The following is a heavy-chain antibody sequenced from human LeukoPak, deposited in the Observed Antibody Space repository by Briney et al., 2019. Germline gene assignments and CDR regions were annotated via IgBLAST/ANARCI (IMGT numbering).Heavy chain of an antibody. Sequence: ASVKVSCKASGYTFTSYGISWVRQAPGQGLEWMGWISAYNGNTNYAQKLQGRVTMTTDTSTSTAYMELRSLRSDDTAVYYCARSSGGIQLWSGYDYWGQGTLVTVSS. J-gene: IGHJ4*02. CDR2: ISAYNGNT. D-gene: IGHD5-18*01. CDR3: ARSSGGIQLWSGYDY. CDR1: GYTFTSYG. V-gene: IGHV1-18*01.